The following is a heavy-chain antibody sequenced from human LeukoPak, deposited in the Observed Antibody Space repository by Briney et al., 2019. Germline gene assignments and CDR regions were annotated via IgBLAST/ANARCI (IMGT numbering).Heavy chain of an antibody. D-gene: IGHD2-2*01. CDR1: GFTFTRYW. J-gene: IGHJ4*02. Sequence: GGSLRLSCAASGFTFTRYWMSWVRQAPGQGLEWVANIKQDGSEKYYVDSVKGRFTISRDNAKNSLYLQMYSLRAEDTAVYYCARGTTSRYHYFAYWGQGTLVTVSS. V-gene: IGHV3-7*04. CDR2: IKQDGSEK. CDR3: ARGTTSRYHYFAY.